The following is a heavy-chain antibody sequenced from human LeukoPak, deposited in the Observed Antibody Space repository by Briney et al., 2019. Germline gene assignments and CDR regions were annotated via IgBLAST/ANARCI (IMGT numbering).Heavy chain of an antibody. Sequence: PSETLSLTCTVSGGSISSYYWSWIRQPPGKGLEWIGYIYYSGSTNYNPSLKSRVTISVDTSKNQFSLKLSSVTAADTAVYYCARLEERRYFDYWGQGTLVTVSS. CDR3: ARLEERRYFDY. CDR2: IYYSGST. CDR1: GGSISSYY. V-gene: IGHV4-59*08. J-gene: IGHJ4*02. D-gene: IGHD1-1*01.